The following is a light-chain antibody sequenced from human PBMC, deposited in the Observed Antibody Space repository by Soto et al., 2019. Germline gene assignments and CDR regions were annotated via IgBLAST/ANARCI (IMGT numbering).Light chain of an antibody. Sequence: QAVVTQEPSLTVSPGGTVTLTCASSTGPLTSTHYPYWFQQKPGQAPRTLIYDTGNKYSWTPARFSGSLLGGKAALTISGAQPEDDADYYCSLAYSGVRVQFGGGTQLTVL. J-gene: IGLJ7*01. V-gene: IGLV7-46*01. CDR3: SLAYSGVRVQ. CDR2: DTG. CDR1: TGPLTSTHY.